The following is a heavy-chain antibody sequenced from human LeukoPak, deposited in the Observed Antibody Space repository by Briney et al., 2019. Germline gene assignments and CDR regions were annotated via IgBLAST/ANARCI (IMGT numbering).Heavy chain of an antibody. Sequence: PSETLSLTCAVYGGSFSLYYWTWIRQSPGKGLEWIGEINHSGSTNYNPSLKSRVTISVDTSKNQFSLKLSSVTAADTAVYYCARRLIAVAGTTPFDYWGQGTLVTVSS. J-gene: IGHJ4*02. CDR2: INHSGST. CDR1: GGSFSLYY. D-gene: IGHD6-19*01. V-gene: IGHV4-34*01. CDR3: ARRLIAVAGTTPFDY.